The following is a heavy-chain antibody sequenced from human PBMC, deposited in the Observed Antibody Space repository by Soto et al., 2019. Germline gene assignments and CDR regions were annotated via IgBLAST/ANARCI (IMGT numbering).Heavy chain of an antibody. CDR3: ARHVVYSNYVDY. D-gene: IGHD4-4*01. V-gene: IGHV4-59*08. CDR2: IYYSGST. J-gene: IGHJ4*02. CDR1: GGSISSYY. Sequence: QVQLQESGPGLVKPSETLSLTCTVSGGSISSYYWSWIRQPPGKGLEWIGYIYYSGSTNYNPSLKSRVTISVDTSKNQFSLKLSSVTAADTAVYYCARHVVYSNYVDYWGQGTLVTVSS.